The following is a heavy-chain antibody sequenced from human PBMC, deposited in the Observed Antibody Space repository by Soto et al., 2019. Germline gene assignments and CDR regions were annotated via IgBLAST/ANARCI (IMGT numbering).Heavy chain of an antibody. Sequence: SETLSLTCTVSGGSISSYYWSWIRQPPGTGLEWIGSIYYSGSTYYNPSLKSRGTISVDTAKNQFALKLSSVTAADTGVYYCASVYGSGSYYNRYYYYYMDVWGKGTTVTVSS. CDR2: IYYSGST. CDR3: ASVYGSGSYYNRYYYYYMDV. D-gene: IGHD3-10*01. CDR1: GGSISSYY. V-gene: IGHV4-39*06. J-gene: IGHJ6*03.